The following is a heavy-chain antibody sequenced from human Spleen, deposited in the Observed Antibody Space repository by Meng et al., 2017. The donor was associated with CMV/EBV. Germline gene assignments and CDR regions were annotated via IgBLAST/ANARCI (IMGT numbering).Heavy chain of an antibody. CDR3: ARDIVVVPAAIRLYYYYGMDV. Sequence: PSVKVSCKASGGTFSSYAISWVRQAPGQGLEWMGGIIPIFGTANYAQKFQGRVTITTDESTSTAYMELSSLRSEDTAVYYCARDIVVVPAAIRLYYYYGMDVWGQGTTVTVSS. CDR1: GGTFSSYA. CDR2: IIPIFGTA. V-gene: IGHV1-69*05. D-gene: IGHD2-2*01. J-gene: IGHJ6*02.